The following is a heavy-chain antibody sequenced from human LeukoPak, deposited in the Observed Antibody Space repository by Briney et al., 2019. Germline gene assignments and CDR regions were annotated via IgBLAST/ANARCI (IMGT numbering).Heavy chain of an antibody. CDR1: GGSISSGGYY. Sequence: PSETLSLTCTVSGGSISSGGYYWSWIRQHPGKGLEWIGHIYYSGSTYYNPSLKSRVTISVDTSKNQFSLKLSSVTAADTAVYYCARVREGPPRNRVYYFDYWGQGTLVTVSS. V-gene: IGHV4-31*03. CDR2: IYYSGST. D-gene: IGHD1-14*01. CDR3: ARVREGPPRNRVYYFDY. J-gene: IGHJ4*02.